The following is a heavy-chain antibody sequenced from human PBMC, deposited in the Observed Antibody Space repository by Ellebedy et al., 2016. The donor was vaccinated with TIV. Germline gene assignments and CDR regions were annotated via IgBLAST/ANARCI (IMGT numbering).Heavy chain of an antibody. CDR2: IKEDGSEK. CDR3: ASDLDSSGYSPFGN. Sequence: GESLKISXAASGFTFSSYWMSWVRQAPGKGLEWVANIKEDGSEKNYVDSVKGRFTISRDDARNSLYLQMNSLRAEDTAVYYCASDLDSSGYSPFGNWGQGTLVTVSS. D-gene: IGHD3-22*01. CDR1: GFTFSSYW. J-gene: IGHJ4*02. V-gene: IGHV3-7*01.